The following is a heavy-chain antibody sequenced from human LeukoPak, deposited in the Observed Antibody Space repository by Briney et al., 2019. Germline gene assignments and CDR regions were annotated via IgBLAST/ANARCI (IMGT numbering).Heavy chain of an antibody. D-gene: IGHD4-23*01. Sequence: GASVKVSCKASGGTFSSYAISWVRQAPGQGLEWMGGIIPIFGTANYAQKFQGRVTITADESTSTAYMELSSLRPEDTAVYYCARLSGNYGGNPAFDIWGQGTMVTVSS. V-gene: IGHV1-69*13. J-gene: IGHJ3*02. CDR1: GGTFSSYA. CDR3: ARLSGNYGGNPAFDI. CDR2: IIPIFGTA.